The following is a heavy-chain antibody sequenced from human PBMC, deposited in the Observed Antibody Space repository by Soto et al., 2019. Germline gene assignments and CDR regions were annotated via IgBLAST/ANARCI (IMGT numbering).Heavy chain of an antibody. CDR1: GGSISNISYC. CDR2: MFYSGAT. CDR3: ARHKSGSDWLDP. J-gene: IGHJ5*02. Sequence: SETLSLTCTVSGGSISNISYCWGWIRQPPGKGLQWIGCMFYSGATYYNPSLKNRVTLSVDTSNNEFSLKLVSVTAPDTAVYYCARHKSGSDWLDPWGQGTLVTVSS. V-gene: IGHV4-39*01. D-gene: IGHD2-15*01.